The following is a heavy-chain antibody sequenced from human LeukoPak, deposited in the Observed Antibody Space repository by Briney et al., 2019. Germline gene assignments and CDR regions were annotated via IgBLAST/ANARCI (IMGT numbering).Heavy chain of an antibody. CDR2: ISSSSSYI. J-gene: IGHJ4*02. V-gene: IGHV3-21*01. CDR1: GFTFSSYG. D-gene: IGHD3-22*01. CDR3: ARKTQGASGYPDY. Sequence: GGSPRLSCAASGFTFSSYGMNWVRQAPGKGLEWVSSISSSSSYIYYADSVKGRFTISRDNAKNSLYLQMNSLRAEDTAVYYCARKTQGASGYPDYWGQGTLVTVSS.